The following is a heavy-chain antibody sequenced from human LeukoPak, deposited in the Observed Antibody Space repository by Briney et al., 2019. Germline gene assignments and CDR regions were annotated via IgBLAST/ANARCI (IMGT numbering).Heavy chain of an antibody. V-gene: IGHV3-53*01. D-gene: IGHD1-26*01. Sequence: GGSLRLSCAASGFTVSSNYMSWVRQAPGKGLEWVSIIYSGGSTFYADSVKGRFAISRDNSKNTLYLQMNSLRAEDTAVYYCARGGSYLSAFDIWGQGTMVTVSS. CDR3: ARGGSYLSAFDI. CDR1: GFTVSSNY. CDR2: IYSGGST. J-gene: IGHJ3*02.